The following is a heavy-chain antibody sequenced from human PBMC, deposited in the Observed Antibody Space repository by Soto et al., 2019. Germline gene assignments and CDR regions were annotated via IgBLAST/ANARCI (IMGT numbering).Heavy chain of an antibody. CDR2: IFHGGTI. CDR3: ARDHHYRNSWSFDS. CDR1: GGSIDSSDW. D-gene: IGHD6-13*01. V-gene: IGHV4-4*02. Sequence: QVQLQESGPGLVKPSGTLSLTCAVSGGSIDSSDWWNWVRQPPGKGLEWIGDIFHGGTIIYNPSLKSRVTISVDKSRNQFSLELTSVTAADTAVYYCARDHHYRNSWSFDSWGQGTLVTVSS. J-gene: IGHJ4*02.